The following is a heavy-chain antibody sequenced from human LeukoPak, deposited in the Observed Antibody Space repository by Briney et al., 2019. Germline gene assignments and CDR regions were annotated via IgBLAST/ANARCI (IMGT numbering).Heavy chain of an antibody. V-gene: IGHV3-33*01. J-gene: IGHJ5*02. CDR1: GFTFSSYG. CDR2: IWYDRSNK. Sequence: GGSLRLSCAASGFTFSSYGMHWVRQAPGKGLEWVAVIWYDRSNKYYADSVKGRFTISRDNSKNTLYLQMNSLRAEDTAVYYCARHSPMVRGVLGSWGQGTLVTVSS. CDR3: ARHSPMVRGVLGS. D-gene: IGHD3-10*01.